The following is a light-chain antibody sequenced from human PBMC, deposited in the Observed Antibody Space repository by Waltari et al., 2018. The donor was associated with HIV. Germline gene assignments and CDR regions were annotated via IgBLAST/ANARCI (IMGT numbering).Light chain of an antibody. Sequence: HSALTQPASVSGSPGQPITISCPGTRSHVGVYNYVAWYQRHSGKAPNLIIYYVSNRPAGVSNRFSGSKSGNRASLTISGLQAEDEADYYCSSYTSSSTRVFGGGTTVTVL. CDR2: YVS. CDR1: RSHVGVYNY. CDR3: SSYTSSSTRV. V-gene: IGLV2-14*03. J-gene: IGLJ3*02.